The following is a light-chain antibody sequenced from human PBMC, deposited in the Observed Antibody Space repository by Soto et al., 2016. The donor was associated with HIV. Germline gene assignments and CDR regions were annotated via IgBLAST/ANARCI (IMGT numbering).Light chain of an antibody. J-gene: IGLJ3*02. CDR3: YSTSDNSGV. CDR2: KDS. CDR1: LLAKKY. V-gene: IGLV3-27*01. Sequence: SYELTQPPSVSVSPGQTARITCSGDLLAKKYARWFQQKPGQAPVLVIYKDSERPSEIPERFSGSTSGTTVTLTISGAQVEDEADYYCYSTSDNSGVFGGVTKLTVL.